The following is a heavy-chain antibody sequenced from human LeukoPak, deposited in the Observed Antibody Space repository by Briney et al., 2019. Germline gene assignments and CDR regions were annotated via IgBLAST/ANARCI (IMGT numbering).Heavy chain of an antibody. CDR1: GYTFTGYY. D-gene: IGHD5-12*01. CDR2: INPNSGGT. V-gene: IGHV1-2*06. Sequence: GASVKVSCKASGYTFTGYYMHWVRQAPGQGLEWMGRINPNSGGTNYAQKFQGRVTMTRDTSISTAYMELSRLRSDDTAVYYCARGSRGYSGYEPFGYWGQGTLVTVSS. J-gene: IGHJ4*02. CDR3: ARGSRGYSGYEPFGY.